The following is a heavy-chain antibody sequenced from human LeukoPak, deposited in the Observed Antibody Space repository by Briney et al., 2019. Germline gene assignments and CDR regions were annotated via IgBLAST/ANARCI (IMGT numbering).Heavy chain of an antibody. CDR2: IYPSDSDT. Sequence: GESLKISCKGSGYRFTSYWIGWVRQMPGKGLEWMGIIYPSDSDTRYSPSFQGQVSISADKSISAAYLQWSSLKASDTAMYYCARLSMIDTFDIWGLGTVVTVSS. CDR3: ARLSMIDTFDI. D-gene: IGHD3-22*01. V-gene: IGHV5-51*01. CDR1: GYRFTSYW. J-gene: IGHJ3*02.